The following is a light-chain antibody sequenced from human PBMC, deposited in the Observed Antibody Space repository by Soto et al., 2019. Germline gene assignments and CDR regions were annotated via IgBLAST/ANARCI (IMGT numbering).Light chain of an antibody. CDR2: KAS. V-gene: IGKV1-5*03. CDR3: QQLFDSPIT. Sequence: DIQVTQPPFTLSRTVGDKVTITCRASQTISSWLAWYQQKPGKAPKLLIYKASTLKSGVPSRFSATVSGTEFSLTITSLQPEDFATYYCQQLFDSPITFGQGTRLEI. J-gene: IGKJ5*01. CDR1: QTISSW.